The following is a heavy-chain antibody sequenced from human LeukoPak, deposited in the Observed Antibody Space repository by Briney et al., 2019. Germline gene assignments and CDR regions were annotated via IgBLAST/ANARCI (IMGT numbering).Heavy chain of an antibody. CDR3: TTRGGESSPLRY. CDR1: GYTFTCYS. J-gene: IGHJ4*02. CDR2: INPGSGVT. V-gene: IGHV1-2*06. Sequence: ASVKVSCKASGYTFTCYSIQWVRQAPGQGLEWMGRINPGSGVTHYAQKFQDSVTLTRDTSISTAYLEVNTLRSDDTAVYYCTTRGGESSPLRYWGQGTLVTVSS. D-gene: IGHD3-10*01.